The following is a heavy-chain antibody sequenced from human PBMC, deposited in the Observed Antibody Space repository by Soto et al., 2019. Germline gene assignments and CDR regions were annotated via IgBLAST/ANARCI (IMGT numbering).Heavy chain of an antibody. CDR2: ISGSGGST. V-gene: IGHV3-23*01. D-gene: IGHD6-19*01. CDR3: AKGVGLSVAGTWYFDY. Sequence: EVQLLESGGGLVQPGGSLRLSCAASGFTFSSDAMSWVRQAPGKGLEWVSTISGSGGSTYYADSVKGRFTISRDNSKNTLYLQMNSLRTAVYCCAKGVGLSVAGTWYFDYWGQGTLVTVSS. CDR1: GFTFSSDA. J-gene: IGHJ4*02.